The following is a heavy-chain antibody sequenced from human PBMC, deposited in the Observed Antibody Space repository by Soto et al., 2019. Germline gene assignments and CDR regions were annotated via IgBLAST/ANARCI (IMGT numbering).Heavy chain of an antibody. J-gene: IGHJ4*02. CDR1: GFTVSSNY. Sequence: EVQLVESGGGLVQPGGSLRLSCAASGFTVSSNYMSWVRQAPGKGLEWVSVIYSGGTTYYADSVKGRFTISRDNSKNTLYLQMTSLRADDTALYYCDSAVAGSFHWGQGTLVTVSS. CDR3: DSAVAGSFH. D-gene: IGHD6-19*01. CDR2: IYSGGTT. V-gene: IGHV3-66*01.